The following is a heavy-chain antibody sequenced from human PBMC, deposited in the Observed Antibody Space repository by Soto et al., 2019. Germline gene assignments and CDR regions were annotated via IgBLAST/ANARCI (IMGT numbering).Heavy chain of an antibody. Sequence: GSLILSCAASGFTFSSYSMNWVRQAPGKGLEWVSSISSSSSYIYYADSVKGRFTISRDNAKNSLYLQMNSLRAEDTAVYYCARGGELTGDAFDIWGQGTMVTVS. CDR2: ISSSSSYI. J-gene: IGHJ3*02. V-gene: IGHV3-21*01. CDR3: ARGGELTGDAFDI. D-gene: IGHD7-27*01. CDR1: GFTFSSYS.